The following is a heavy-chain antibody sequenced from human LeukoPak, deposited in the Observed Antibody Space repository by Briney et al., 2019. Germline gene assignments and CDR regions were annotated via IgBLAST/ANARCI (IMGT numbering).Heavy chain of an antibody. J-gene: IGHJ4*02. V-gene: IGHV1-24*01. CDR3: ATARLGPQAATPPDY. CDR1: GYTLTELS. D-gene: IGHD2-15*01. CDR2: FDPEDGET. Sequence: GASVKVSCKVSGYTLTELSMHWVRQAPGKGLEWMGGFDPEDGETIYAQKFQGRVTMTEDTSTDTAYMELSSLRSEDTAVYYCATARLGPQAATPPDYWGQGTLVTVSS.